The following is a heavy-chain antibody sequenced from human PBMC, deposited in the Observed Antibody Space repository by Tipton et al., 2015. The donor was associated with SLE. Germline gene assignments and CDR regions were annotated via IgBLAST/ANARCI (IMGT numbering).Heavy chain of an antibody. CDR1: GGSITNHY. Sequence: TLSLTCTVSGGSITNHYWNWIRQPPGKGLEWIGYIHYSGTTHDNPSLKSRVTISVDTSKNHFSLKLSSVTAADTAVYFCAGSPNTSYFDYWGQGTLVTVSS. V-gene: IGHV4-59*11. CDR3: AGSPNTSYFDY. J-gene: IGHJ4*02. CDR2: IHYSGTT.